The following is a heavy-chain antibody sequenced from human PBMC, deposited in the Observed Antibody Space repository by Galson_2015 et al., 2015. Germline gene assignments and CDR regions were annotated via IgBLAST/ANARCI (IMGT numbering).Heavy chain of an antibody. Sequence: SLRLSCAASGFTFSSYEMNWVRQAPGKGLEWVSYISSSGSTIYYADSVKGRFTISRDNAKNSLYLQMNSLRAEDTAVYYCATSSWDFWSGEAGLFDHWGQGTLVTVSS. J-gene: IGHJ4*02. CDR3: ATSSWDFWSGEAGLFDH. CDR2: ISSSGSTI. V-gene: IGHV3-48*03. CDR1: GFTFSSYE. D-gene: IGHD3-3*01.